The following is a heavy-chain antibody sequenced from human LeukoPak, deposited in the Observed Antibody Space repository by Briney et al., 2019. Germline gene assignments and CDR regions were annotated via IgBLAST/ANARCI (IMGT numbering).Heavy chain of an antibody. J-gene: IGHJ4*02. Sequence: GGSLRLSCAASGFTFSSYGMHWVRQAPGKGLEWVAFIRYDGSNKYYAGSVKGRFTISRDNSKNTLYLQMNSLRAEDTAVYYCAKDLAYYDFWSGYYSGFDYWGQGTLVTVSS. V-gene: IGHV3-30*02. CDR1: GFTFSSYG. D-gene: IGHD3-3*01. CDR3: AKDLAYYDFWSGYYSGFDY. CDR2: IRYDGSNK.